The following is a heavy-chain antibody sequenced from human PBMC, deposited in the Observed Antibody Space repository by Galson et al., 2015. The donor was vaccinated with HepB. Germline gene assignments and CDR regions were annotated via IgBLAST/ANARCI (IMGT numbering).Heavy chain of an antibody. D-gene: IGHD1-26*01. J-gene: IGHJ3*02. V-gene: IGHV3-66*01. CDR3: ASSWGQWELYAFDI. CDR2: IYSGGST. CDR1: GFTVSSNY. Sequence: SLRLSCAASGFTVSSNYMSWVRQAPGKGLEWVSVIYSGGSTYYADSVKGRFTISRDNSKNTLYLQMNSLRAEDTAVYYCASSWGQWELYAFDIWGQGTMVTVSS.